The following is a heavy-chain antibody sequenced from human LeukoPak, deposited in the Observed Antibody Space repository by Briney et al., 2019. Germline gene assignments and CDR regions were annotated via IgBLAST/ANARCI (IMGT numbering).Heavy chain of an antibody. CDR1: GGTFSSYA. D-gene: IGHD3-22*01. V-gene: IGHV1-69*05. CDR3: ARGLDSSGTSLDY. CDR2: IIPIFGTA. J-gene: IGHJ4*02. Sequence: SVKVSCKAFGGTFSSYAISWVRQAPGQGLEWMGGIIPIFGTANYAQKFQGRVTITTGESTSTAYMELSSLRSEDTAVYYCARGLDSSGTSLDYWGQGTLVTVSS.